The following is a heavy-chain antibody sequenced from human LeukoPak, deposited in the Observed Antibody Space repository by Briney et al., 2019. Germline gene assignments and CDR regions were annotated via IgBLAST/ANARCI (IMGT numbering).Heavy chain of an antibody. Sequence: SGGSLRLSCAASGFIFSDYHMSWIRQAPGKGLEWVSYISPGGDAVYFADSVNGRFTISRDNAKNSLFLQMSSLTAEDTAVYYCSGGRDIAVAGPGGYFDFWGQGSLVTVSS. CDR2: ISPGGDAV. CDR1: GFIFSDYH. V-gene: IGHV3-11*01. D-gene: IGHD6-19*01. J-gene: IGHJ4*02. CDR3: SGGRDIAVAGPGGYFDF.